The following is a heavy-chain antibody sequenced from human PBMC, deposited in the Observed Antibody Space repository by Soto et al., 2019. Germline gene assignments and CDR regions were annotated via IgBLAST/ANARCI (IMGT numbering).Heavy chain of an antibody. CDR2: ISYDGSNK. CDR1: GFTFSSYA. J-gene: IGHJ6*02. D-gene: IGHD6-13*01. CDR3: ARDALAYSSNWGDYYYGMDV. V-gene: IGHV3-30-3*01. Sequence: GGSLRLSCAASGFTFSSYAMHCVRQAPGKGLEWVAVISYDGSNKYYADSVKGRFTISRDNSKNTLYLQMNSLRAEDTAVYYCARDALAYSSNWGDYYYGMDVWGQGTTVTVSS.